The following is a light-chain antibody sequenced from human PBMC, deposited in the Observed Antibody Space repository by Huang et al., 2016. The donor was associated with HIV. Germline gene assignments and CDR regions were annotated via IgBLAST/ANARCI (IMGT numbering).Light chain of an antibody. J-gene: IGKJ2*01. CDR3: QQTYSTPS. CDR2: ATS. CDR1: QYIISY. Sequence: DIQMTQSPSSLSASVGDRVTITCRASQYIISYLNWYQQKPGKAPSLLIYATSSLQSGFPSRFSGSGSGTDFTLTISSLEPADFATYYCQQTYSTPSFGQGTKLEI. V-gene: IGKV1-39*01.